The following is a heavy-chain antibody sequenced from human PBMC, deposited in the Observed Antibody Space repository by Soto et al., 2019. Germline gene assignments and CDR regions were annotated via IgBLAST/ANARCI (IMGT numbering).Heavy chain of an antibody. Sequence: QVQLQESGPGLVKPSETLSLTCTVSGGSVSSGSYYWSWIRQPPGKGPEWIGYIYYSGSTNYNPSLKSRVTISVDTSKNQFSLKLSSVTAADTAVYYCARYCSSTSCSLGFDPWGQGTLVTVSS. CDR3: ARYCSSTSCSLGFDP. J-gene: IGHJ5*02. CDR2: IYYSGST. V-gene: IGHV4-61*01. D-gene: IGHD2-2*01. CDR1: GGSVSSGSYY.